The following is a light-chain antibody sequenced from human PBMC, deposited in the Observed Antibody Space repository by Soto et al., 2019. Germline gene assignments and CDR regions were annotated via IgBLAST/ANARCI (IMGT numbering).Light chain of an antibody. CDR2: DVT. CDR1: SSDIGAYDF. J-gene: IGLJ2*01. Sequence: QSALTQPRSVSGSPGQSVTISCTGTSSDIGAYDFVSWHQHHPGKAPKVIIYDVTKRPSGVPDRFSGSKSGNTASLTISGLQAEDEADYHCCSYTGSYSLVFGGGTQLPVL. V-gene: IGLV2-11*01. CDR3: CSYTGSYSLV.